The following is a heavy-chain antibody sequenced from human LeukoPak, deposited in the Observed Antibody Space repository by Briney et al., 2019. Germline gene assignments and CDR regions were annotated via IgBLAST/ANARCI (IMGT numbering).Heavy chain of an antibody. V-gene: IGHV3-66*02. CDR3: ARESSGDGIDI. CDR2: MYSGGNT. J-gene: IGHJ3*02. CDR1: GFTVSSNY. Sequence: GGSLRLSCTASGFTVSSNYMNWVRQAPGKGLEWVSVMYSGGNTYYADSVKGRFTIFRDISKNTLYLQMNSLRAEDTAVYYCARESSGDGIDIWGQGTMVIVSS.